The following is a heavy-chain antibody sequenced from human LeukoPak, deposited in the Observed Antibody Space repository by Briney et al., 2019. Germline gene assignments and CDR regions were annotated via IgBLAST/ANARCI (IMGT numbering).Heavy chain of an antibody. J-gene: IGHJ5*02. CDR3: ARALSGDFWSGYYGNWFDP. D-gene: IGHD3-3*01. V-gene: IGHV4-34*01. CDR1: SGSFSGYY. Sequence: NPSETLSLTCAVYSGSFSGYYWNWIRQPPGKGLEWIGEINHSGSTNYNPSLKSRVTISVDTSKNQFSLKLSSVTAADTAVYYCARALSGDFWSGYYGNWFDPWGQGTLVTVSS. CDR2: INHSGST.